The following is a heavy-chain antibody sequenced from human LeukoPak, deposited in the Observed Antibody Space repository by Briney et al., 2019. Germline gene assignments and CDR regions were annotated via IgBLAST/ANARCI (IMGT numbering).Heavy chain of an antibody. Sequence: ASVKVSCKASGGTFSSYAISWVRQAPGQGLEWMGGIIPIFGTANYAQKFQGRVTITADESTSTDYMELSSLRSEDTAVYYCARVYKQQLVHDAFDIWGQGTMVTVSS. CDR2: IIPIFGTA. CDR1: GGTFSSYA. V-gene: IGHV1-69*13. CDR3: ARVYKQQLVHDAFDI. D-gene: IGHD6-13*01. J-gene: IGHJ3*02.